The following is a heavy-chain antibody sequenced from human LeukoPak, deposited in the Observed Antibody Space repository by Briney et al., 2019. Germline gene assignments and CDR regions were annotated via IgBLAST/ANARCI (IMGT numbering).Heavy chain of an antibody. V-gene: IGHV1-2*06. CDR3: ARDYCSSTSCLFDS. CDR2: INPNTGAT. CDR1: GYTFTGYH. J-gene: IGHJ4*02. D-gene: IGHD2-2*01. Sequence: WASVKVSCKASGYTFTGYHLHWVRQAPGHGLEWMGRINPNTGATIYAQKFQGRVTMTRDTSTSTAYMELRRLRSDDTAVYYCARDYCSSTSCLFDSWGQGTLVTVSS.